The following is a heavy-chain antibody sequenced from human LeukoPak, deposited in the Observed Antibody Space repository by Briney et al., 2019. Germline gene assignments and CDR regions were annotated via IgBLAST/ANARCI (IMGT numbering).Heavy chain of an antibody. CDR3: ARVPDIVVVRGGIDAFDI. CDR1: GGSISSYY. V-gene: IGHV4-59*01. Sequence: PSETLSLTCTVSGGSISSYYWSWIRQPPGKGLEWIGYIYYSGSTNYNPSLKSRVTISVDTSKNQFSLKLSSVTAADTAVYYCARVPDIVVVRGGIDAFDIWGQGTMVTVSS. CDR2: IYYSGST. J-gene: IGHJ3*02. D-gene: IGHD2-2*01.